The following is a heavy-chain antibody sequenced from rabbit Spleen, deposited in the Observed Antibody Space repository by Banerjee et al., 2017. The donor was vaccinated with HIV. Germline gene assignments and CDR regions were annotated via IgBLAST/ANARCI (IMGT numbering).Heavy chain of an antibody. CDR2: IDIGSSGFS. CDR3: ARDSGSSFSSYGMDL. D-gene: IGHD8-1*01. V-gene: IGHV1S45*01. CDR1: GFSFRSSYW. Sequence: QEQLVESGGDLVKPEGSLTLTCTASGFSFRSSYWICWVRQAPGKGLELIACIDIGSSGFSYFASWVKGRFTISKTSSTTVTLQMTSLTAADTATYFCARDSGSSFSSYGMDLWGPGTLVTVS. J-gene: IGHJ6*01.